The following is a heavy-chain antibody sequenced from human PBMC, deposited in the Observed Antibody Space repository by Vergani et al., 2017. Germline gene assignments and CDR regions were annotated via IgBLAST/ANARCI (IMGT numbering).Heavy chain of an antibody. Sequence: QVQLVESGGGVVQPGRSLRLSCAASGFTFSSYGMHWVRQAPGKGLEWVAVISYDGSNKYYADSVKGRFTISRDNSKNTLYLQMNSLRAEDTAVYYCAKGATGTTRCYYYYYMDVWGKGTTVTVSS. CDR1: GFTFSSYG. CDR2: ISYDGSNK. CDR3: AKGATGTTRCYYYYYMDV. J-gene: IGHJ6*03. D-gene: IGHD1-1*01. V-gene: IGHV3-30*18.